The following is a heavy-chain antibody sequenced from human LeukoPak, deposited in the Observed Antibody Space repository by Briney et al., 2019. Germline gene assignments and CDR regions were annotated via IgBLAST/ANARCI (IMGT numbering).Heavy chain of an antibody. J-gene: IGHJ4*02. CDR1: GGSISSGSYY. CDR3: ARGTGSFDY. D-gene: IGHD7-27*01. Sequence: SETLSLTCTVSGGSISSGSYYWSWIRQPAGKGLEWIGRIYTSGSTNYNPSLKSRVTISVDTSKNQFSLKLSSVTAADTAVYYCARGTGSFDYWGQGTLVTVSS. V-gene: IGHV4-61*02. CDR2: IYTSGST.